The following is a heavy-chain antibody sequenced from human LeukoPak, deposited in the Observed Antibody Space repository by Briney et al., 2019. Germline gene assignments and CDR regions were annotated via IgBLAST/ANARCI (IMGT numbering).Heavy chain of an antibody. Sequence: GASVKVSCTAIGYTFSSYYMHWVRQAPGPGLEWMGVINASGGSTSYTTYAQKFQGRLTMTMDKSTSTVYMELSSLRSEDTAVYYCARAEDFRDYMDVWGKGTTVTVSS. J-gene: IGHJ6*03. V-gene: IGHV1-46*01. CDR3: ARAEDFRDYMDV. CDR2: INASGGST. CDR1: GYTFSSYY.